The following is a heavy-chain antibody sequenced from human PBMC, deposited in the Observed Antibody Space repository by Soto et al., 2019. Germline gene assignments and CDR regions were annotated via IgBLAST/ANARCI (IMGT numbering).Heavy chain of an antibody. J-gene: IGHJ4*02. CDR3: AKVFHFPPIVGYFDY. CDR2: ISGSGGST. Sequence: PGGSLRLSCAASGFTFSSYAMSWVRQAPGKGLEWVSAISGSGGSTYYADSVKGRFTISRDNSKNTLYLQMNSLRAEDTAVYYCAKVFHFPPIVGYFDYWGQGTLVTVSS. D-gene: IGHD1-26*01. V-gene: IGHV3-23*01. CDR1: GFTFSSYA.